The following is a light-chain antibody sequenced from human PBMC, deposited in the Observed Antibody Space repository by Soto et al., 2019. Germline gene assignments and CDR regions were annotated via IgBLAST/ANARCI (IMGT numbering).Light chain of an antibody. Sequence: EIVLTQSPGTLSLSPGERATLSCRASQSVSSSYLAWYQQKTGQAPRLLIYGASSRATGIPDRFSGSGSGTDFTLTISRLEPEDFAVYYCQQYGSSPPTCGQGTKVEIK. CDR1: QSVSSSY. V-gene: IGKV3-20*01. J-gene: IGKJ1*01. CDR3: QQYGSSPPT. CDR2: GAS.